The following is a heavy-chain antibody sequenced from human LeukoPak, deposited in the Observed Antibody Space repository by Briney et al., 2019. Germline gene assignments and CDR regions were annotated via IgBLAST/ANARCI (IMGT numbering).Heavy chain of an antibody. V-gene: IGHV1-58*01. J-gene: IGHJ4*02. CDR3: ARVGTRYYDSSGYYYGY. D-gene: IGHD3-22*01. CDR2: IVVGSGNT. CDR1: GFTFTSSA. Sequence: ASVKVSCKASGFTFTSSAVQWVRQARGQRLEWIGWIVVGSGNTNYAQKLQGRVTMTTDTSTSTAYMELRSLRSDDTAVYYCARVGTRYYDSSGYYYGYWGQGTLVTVSS.